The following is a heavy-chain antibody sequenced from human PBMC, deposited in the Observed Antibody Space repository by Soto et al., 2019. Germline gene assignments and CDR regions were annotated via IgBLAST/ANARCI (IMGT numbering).Heavy chain of an antibody. Sequence: EVQLVESGGGLVQPGGSLRLSCAASGFTFSSYEMNWVRQAPGKGLEWVSYISSSGSTIYYADSVKGRFTISRDNAKNSLYLQMNSLRAEDTAVYYCARGGDIVVVVAAYFDYWGQGTLVTVSS. V-gene: IGHV3-48*03. J-gene: IGHJ4*02. CDR3: ARGGDIVVVVAAYFDY. CDR1: GFTFSSYE. CDR2: ISSSGSTI. D-gene: IGHD2-15*01.